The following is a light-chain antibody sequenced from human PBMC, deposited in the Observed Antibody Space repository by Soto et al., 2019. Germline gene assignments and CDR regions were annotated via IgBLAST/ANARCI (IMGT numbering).Light chain of an antibody. CDR2: AAS. CDR1: QSITSY. J-gene: IGKJ2*01. Sequence: DIQVTQSPSSLSASVGDRVTITCRASQSITSYLNWYQQKPGKAPKLLIYAASTLQSGVPSRFSGSGSGTDFTLTISSLHPEDFATYYCQQSYRTPYTFGQGTKVEIK. CDR3: QQSYRTPYT. V-gene: IGKV1-39*01.